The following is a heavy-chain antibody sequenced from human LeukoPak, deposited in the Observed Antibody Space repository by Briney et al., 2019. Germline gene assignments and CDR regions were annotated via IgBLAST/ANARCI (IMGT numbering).Heavy chain of an antibody. V-gene: IGHV1-8*01. D-gene: IGHD6-19*01. CDR2: MNPNSGNT. J-gene: IGHJ6*02. CDR1: GYTFTSYD. Sequence: GASVKVSCKASGYTFTSYDINWVRQATGQGLEWMGWMNPNSGNTGYAQKFQGRVTMTRNTSISTAYMELSSLRSEDTAVYYCASLPVSSSVFNLYYYYYYGMDVWGQGTTVTVSS. CDR3: ASLPVSSSVFNLYYYYYYGMDV.